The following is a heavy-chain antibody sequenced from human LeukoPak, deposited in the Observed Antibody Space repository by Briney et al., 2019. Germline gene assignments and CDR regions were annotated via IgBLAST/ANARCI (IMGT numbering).Heavy chain of an antibody. CDR3: ARDELEVGYYDFWSAAHYYMDV. J-gene: IGHJ6*03. V-gene: IGHV4-4*07. CDR1: VGSISSYY. D-gene: IGHD3-3*01. Sequence: PSETLSLTCTGSVGSISSYYWSWIRQPAGKGLEWIGRIYTSGSPNYNPSLKSRVTMSVDTSKNQFSLKLSSVTAADTAVYYCARDELEVGYYDFWSAAHYYMDVWGKGTTVTVSS. CDR2: IYTSGSP.